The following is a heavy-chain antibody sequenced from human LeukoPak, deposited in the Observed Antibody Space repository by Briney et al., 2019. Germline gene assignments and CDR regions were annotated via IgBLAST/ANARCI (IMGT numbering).Heavy chain of an antibody. CDR1: GFAFSSYA. D-gene: IGHD3-22*01. CDR3: ARDYYDSSGYYPLGYFDY. J-gene: IGHJ4*02. Sequence: GGSLRLSCAASGFAFSSYALHWVRRAPGKGLEWVAVISYDGSNKYYADSVKGRFTISRDNSKNTLYLQMNSLRAEDTAVYYCARDYYDSSGYYPLGYFDYWGQGTLVTVSS. CDR2: ISYDGSNK. V-gene: IGHV3-30-3*01.